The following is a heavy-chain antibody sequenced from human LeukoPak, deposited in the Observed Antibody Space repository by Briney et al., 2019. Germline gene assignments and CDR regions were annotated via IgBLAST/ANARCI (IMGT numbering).Heavy chain of an antibody. CDR1: GDSIDSGSYF. V-gene: IGHV4-61*02. CDR2: ISSYGIT. Sequence: SETLSLTCTVSGDSIDSGSYFWTWIRQPAGKGLEWIGRISSYGITKFNPSLKSRVTMSLDTSKNQFSLKLSSVTAADTAVYYCAREVDGFGGPTEYFQNWGQGTLVTVSS. CDR3: AREVDGFGGPTEYFQN. J-gene: IGHJ1*01. D-gene: IGHD4-23*01.